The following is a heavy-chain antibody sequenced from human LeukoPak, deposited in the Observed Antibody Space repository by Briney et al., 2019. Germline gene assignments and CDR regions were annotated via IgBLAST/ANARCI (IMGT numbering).Heavy chain of an antibody. V-gene: IGHV1-2*02. CDR3: ARERPEGGGAFDI. J-gene: IGHJ3*02. D-gene: IGHD1-26*01. Sequence: ASVKVSCKASGYTFTSYYMHWVRQAPGQGLEWMGWINPNSGGTNYAQKFQGRVTMTRDTSISTAYMELSRLRSDDTAVYYCARERPEGGGAFDIWGQGTMVTVSS. CDR2: INPNSGGT. CDR1: GYTFTSYY.